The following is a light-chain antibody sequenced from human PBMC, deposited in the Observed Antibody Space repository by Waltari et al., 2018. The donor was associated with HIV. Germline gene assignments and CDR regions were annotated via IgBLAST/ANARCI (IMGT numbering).Light chain of an antibody. CDR1: QSVLSNY. V-gene: IGKV3-20*01. CDR3: QQYGGSPGFT. Sequence: ENVLTQSPGILSVSPGVRVTLSCRASQSVLSNYLAWYQQKPGQAPRLLIFGASSRATGIPDRFIGSGSGTDFTLTISRLEPEDFAVYYCQQYGGSPGFTFGPGTKVDIK. J-gene: IGKJ3*01. CDR2: GAS.